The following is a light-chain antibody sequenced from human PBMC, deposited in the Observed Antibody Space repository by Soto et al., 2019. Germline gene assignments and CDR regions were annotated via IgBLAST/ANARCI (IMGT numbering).Light chain of an antibody. V-gene: IGKV3-20*01. CDR2: GAS. CDR1: QSVSSSY. J-gene: IGKJ4*01. Sequence: EIVLTQSPGTLSLSPGERATLSCRASQSVSSSYLAWYQQKPGQAPRLLIYGASSRATGIPDRFSGSGSGKYFSLTISRLALEDFAVYYCHQYGSSPLTFGGGTKGEIK. CDR3: HQYGSSPLT.